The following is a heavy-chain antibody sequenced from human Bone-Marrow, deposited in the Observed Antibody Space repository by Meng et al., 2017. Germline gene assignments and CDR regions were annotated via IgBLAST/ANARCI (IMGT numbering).Heavy chain of an antibody. CDR2: INHSGST. CDR1: GESFSGYY. CDR3: ARGPTTMAHDFDY. D-gene: IGHD4-11*01. J-gene: IGHJ4*02. V-gene: IGHV4-34*01. Sequence: QGPLQEWGEGLLEPSETLSLTCAVEGESFSGYYWSWIRQPPGKGLEWIGEINHSGSTNYNPSLKSRVTISVDTSKNQFSLKLSSVTAADTAVYYCARGPTTMAHDFDYWGQGTLVTVSS.